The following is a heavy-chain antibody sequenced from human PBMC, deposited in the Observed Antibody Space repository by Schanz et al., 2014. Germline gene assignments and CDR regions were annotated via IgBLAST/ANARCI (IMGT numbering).Heavy chain of an antibody. D-gene: IGHD3-9*01. J-gene: IGHJ5*02. CDR1: GFTFSSYG. CDR2: ISGSGGST. CDR3: AKAADWPVTRFDP. Sequence: EVQLLESGGGLVQPGGSLRLSCAASGFTFSSYGMNWLRQAPGKGLEWVSAISGSGGSTYYADSVKGRFTMSRDNAKNSVFLQMSSLRADDTAVYYCAKAADWPVTRFDPWGQGTLVTVSS. V-gene: IGHV3-23*01.